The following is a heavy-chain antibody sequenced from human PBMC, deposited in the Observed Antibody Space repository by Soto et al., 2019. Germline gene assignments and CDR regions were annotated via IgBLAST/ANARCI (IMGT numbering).Heavy chain of an antibody. Sequence: EVQLLESGGGLVQPGGSLRLSCAASGFTFSNYEFNWVRQAPGKGLEWISYIGTSETNTYYAASVKGRFTVSRDNAKNSVYLQMNSLRAEDTAIYYCAREELNCGGDCFAFWGQGALVTVS. V-gene: IGHV3-48*03. D-gene: IGHD2-21*01. CDR1: GFTFSNYE. CDR3: AREELNCGGDCFAF. J-gene: IGHJ4*02. CDR2: IGTSETNT.